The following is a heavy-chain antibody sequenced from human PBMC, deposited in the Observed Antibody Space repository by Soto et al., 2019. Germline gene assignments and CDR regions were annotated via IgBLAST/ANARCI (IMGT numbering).Heavy chain of an antibody. Sequence: PGGSLGLSCAASGFTFSGSTMHWVRQAPGKGLECVAIISYDGNKKYYADSVKGRFTISRDNSQNTLFLQMNSLRTDDTAVYYCGRDYGSFTYLFYGMDVWGQGTTVTVSS. D-gene: IGHD3-10*01. CDR2: ISYDGNKK. J-gene: IGHJ6*02. CDR1: GFTFSGST. V-gene: IGHV3-30-3*01. CDR3: GRDYGSFTYLFYGMDV.